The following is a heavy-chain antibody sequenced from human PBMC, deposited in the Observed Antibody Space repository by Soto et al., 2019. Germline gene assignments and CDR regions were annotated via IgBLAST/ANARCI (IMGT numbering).Heavy chain of an antibody. D-gene: IGHD4-17*01. V-gene: IGHV3-23*01. CDR1: GFTFIGNA. J-gene: IGHJ4*02. Sequence: GGSLRLSCAASGFTFIGNAMSWVRQAQGKGLEWVSSISASGDNTYYADSVKGRFTISGDNSKDTLYLQMNTLRADDTAAYYCAKLIGPTGGYWGQGTLVTVSS. CDR3: AKLIGPTGGY. CDR2: ISASGDNT.